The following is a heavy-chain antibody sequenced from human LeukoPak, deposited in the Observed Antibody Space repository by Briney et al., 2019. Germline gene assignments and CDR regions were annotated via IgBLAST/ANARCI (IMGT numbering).Heavy chain of an antibody. J-gene: IGHJ6*02. Sequence: PSETLSLTCAVYGGSFSGYYWSWIRQPPGKGLEWIGEINHSGSTNYNPSLKSRVTISVDTSKNQFSLKLSSVTAADTAVYYCAREDRYYYYYGMDVWGQGTTVTVSS. CDR1: GGSFSGYY. D-gene: IGHD2-15*01. V-gene: IGHV4-34*01. CDR2: INHSGST. CDR3: AREDRYYYYYGMDV.